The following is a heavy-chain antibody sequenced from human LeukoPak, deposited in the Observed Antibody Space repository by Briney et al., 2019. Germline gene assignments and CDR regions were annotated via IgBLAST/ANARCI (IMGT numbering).Heavy chain of an antibody. CDR3: ARARLRAINWFDP. Sequence: ASVKVSCKASGYTFTGYYMHWVRQAPGQGLEWVGWINPNSGGANYAQKFQGRVTMTRDTSISTAYMELSRLRSDDTAVYYCARARLRAINWFDPWGQGTLVTVSS. V-gene: IGHV1-2*02. CDR2: INPNSGGA. J-gene: IGHJ5*02. D-gene: IGHD5-12*01. CDR1: GYTFTGYY.